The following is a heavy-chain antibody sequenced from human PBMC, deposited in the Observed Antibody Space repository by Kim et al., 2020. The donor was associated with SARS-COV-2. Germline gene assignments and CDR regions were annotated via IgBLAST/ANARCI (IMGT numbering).Heavy chain of an antibody. CDR3: VRGTSSQTSYYYGLDV. Sequence: GGSLRLSCAASGFTFSDHYMDWVRQAPGKGLEWVGRTRNKAKSYTTEYAASVKGRFTVSRDDSKNSLYLQMNSLKTEDTAVYYCVRGTSSQTSYYYGLDV. CDR1: GFTFSDHY. CDR2: TRNKAKSYTT. V-gene: IGHV3-72*01. D-gene: IGHD2-2*01. J-gene: IGHJ6*01.